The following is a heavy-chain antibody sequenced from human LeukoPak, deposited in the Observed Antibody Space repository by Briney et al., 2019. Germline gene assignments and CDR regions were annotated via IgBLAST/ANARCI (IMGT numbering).Heavy chain of an antibody. D-gene: IGHD3-22*01. CDR1: GGTFSSYA. CDR3: ARGDYYDSSGYWCWFDP. Sequence: ASVKVSCKASGGTFSSYAISWVRQAPGQGLEWMGWINPNSGGTNYAQKFQGRVTMTRDTSISTAYMELSRLRSDDTAVYYCARGDYYDSSGYWCWFDPWGQGTLVTVSS. J-gene: IGHJ5*02. V-gene: IGHV1-2*02. CDR2: INPNSGGT.